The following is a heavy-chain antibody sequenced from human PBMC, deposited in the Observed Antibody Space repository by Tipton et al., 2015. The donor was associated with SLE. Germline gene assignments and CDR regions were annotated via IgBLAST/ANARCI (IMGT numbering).Heavy chain of an antibody. CDR3: ARDPLTWGAFDI. Sequence: SGFTFSSYGMHWVRQAPGKGLEWVAVIWYDGSNKYYADSVKGRFTTSRDNSKNTLYLQMNSLRAEDTAVYYCARDPLTWGAFDIWGQGTMVTVSS. J-gene: IGHJ3*02. V-gene: IGHV3-33*01. CDR1: GFTFSSYG. CDR2: IWYDGSNK. D-gene: IGHD7-27*01.